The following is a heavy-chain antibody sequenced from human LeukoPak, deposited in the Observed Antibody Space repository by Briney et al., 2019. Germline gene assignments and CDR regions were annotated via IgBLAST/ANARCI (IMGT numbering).Heavy chain of an antibody. CDR1: AGTFSSYA. Sequence: ASVKVSCKASAGTFSSYAISWVRQAPGQGLEWMGRVIPIFGTANYAQKFQGRVTITTDESTSTAYMELSSLRSEDTAVYYCASSLYSYGYFSDYWGQGTLVTVSS. CDR2: VIPIFGTA. CDR3: ASSLYSYGYFSDY. J-gene: IGHJ4*02. D-gene: IGHD5-18*01. V-gene: IGHV1-69*05.